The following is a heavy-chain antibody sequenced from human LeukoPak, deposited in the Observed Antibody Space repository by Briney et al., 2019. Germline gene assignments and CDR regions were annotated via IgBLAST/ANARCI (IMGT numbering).Heavy chain of an antibody. Sequence: TSETLSLTCTVSGGSISSYYWSWIRQPPGKGLEWIGYIYYSGSTNYNPSLKSRVTISVDTSKNQFSLKLSSVTAADTAVYYCAREMATIHHSGGFDYWGQGTLVTVSS. V-gene: IGHV4-59*01. CDR3: AREMATIHHSGGFDY. D-gene: IGHD5-24*01. CDR1: GGSISSYY. CDR2: IYYSGST. J-gene: IGHJ4*02.